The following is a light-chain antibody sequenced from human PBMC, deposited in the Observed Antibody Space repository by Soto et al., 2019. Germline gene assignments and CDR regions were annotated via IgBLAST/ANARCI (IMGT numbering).Light chain of an antibody. CDR3: QQYNNWAIT. CDR1: QSVSNN. V-gene: IGKV3-15*01. J-gene: IGKJ5*01. Sequence: EIVMTQSPATLTVSPGERATLSCRARQSVSNNLAWYQQKPGQAPRLLIYGASTRATGIPARFSGSGSGTDFTLTISSLQSEDFAVYYCQQYNNWAITFGQGTRLEIK. CDR2: GAS.